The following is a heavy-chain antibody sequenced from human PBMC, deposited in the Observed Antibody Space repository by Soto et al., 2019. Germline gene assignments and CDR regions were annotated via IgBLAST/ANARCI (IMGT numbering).Heavy chain of an antibody. CDR2: INPNSGGT. J-gene: IGHJ4*02. CDR1: GYTFTGYY. D-gene: IGHD3-22*01. V-gene: IGHV1-2*04. CDR3: ARARSRPNYYELDY. Sequence: GASVKVSCKASGYTFTGYYMHWVRQAPGQGLEWMGWINPNSGGTNYAQKFQGWVTMTRDTSISTAYMELSRLRSDDTAVYYCARARSRPNYYELDYWGQGTLVTVSS.